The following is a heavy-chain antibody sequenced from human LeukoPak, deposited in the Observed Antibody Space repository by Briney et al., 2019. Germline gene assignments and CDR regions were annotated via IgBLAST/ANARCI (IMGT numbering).Heavy chain of an antibody. J-gene: IGHJ4*02. D-gene: IGHD2-15*01. V-gene: IGHV3-23*01. CDR1: GFTFSSYG. Sequence: GGSLRLSCAASGFTFSSYGMSWVRQAPGKGLEWVSAISGSGGSTYYADSVKGRFTISRDNSKNTLYLQMNSLRAEDTAVYYCAKDEAVAAESTAFDYWGQGTLVTVSS. CDR3: AKDEAVAAESTAFDY. CDR2: ISGSGGST.